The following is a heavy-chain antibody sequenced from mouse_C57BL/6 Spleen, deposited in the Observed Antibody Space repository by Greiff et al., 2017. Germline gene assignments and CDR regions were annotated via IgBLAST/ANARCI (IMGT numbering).Heavy chain of an antibody. J-gene: IGHJ1*03. CDR1: GFTFSSYA. CDR2: ISDGGSYT. CDR3: ARGGYFDV. Sequence: EVQGVESGGGLVKPGGSLKLSCAASGFTFSSYAMSWVRQTPEKRLEWVATISDGGSYTYYPDNVKGRFTISRDNAKNNLYLQMSHLKSEDTAMYYCARGGYFDVWGTATTVTVSS. V-gene: IGHV5-4*01.